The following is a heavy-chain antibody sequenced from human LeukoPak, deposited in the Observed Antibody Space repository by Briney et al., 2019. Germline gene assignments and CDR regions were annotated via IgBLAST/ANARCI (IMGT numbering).Heavy chain of an antibody. CDR1: GGSISSSSYY. V-gene: IGHV4-39*07. Sequence: SETLSLTCTVSGGSISSSSYYWGWIRQPPGKGLEWIGSIYYSGSTYYNPSLKSRVSISVDTSKNQFSLKLSSVTAADTAVYYCARDPGYYFDYWGQGTLVTVSS. CDR2: IYYSGST. J-gene: IGHJ4*02. CDR3: ARDPGYYFDY.